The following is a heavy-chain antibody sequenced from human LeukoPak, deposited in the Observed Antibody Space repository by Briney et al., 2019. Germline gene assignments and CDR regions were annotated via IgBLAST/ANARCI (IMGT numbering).Heavy chain of an antibody. CDR1: GFTFSSYG. CDR3: ASGYDILTGYSPY. Sequence: PGGSLRLSCAASGFTFSSYGMHWVRQAPGKGLEWVAFIRYDGSNKYYADSVKGRFTISRDNSKNTLYLQMNSLRAEDTAVYYCASGYDILTGYSPYWRQGTLVTVSS. D-gene: IGHD3-9*01. J-gene: IGHJ4*02. V-gene: IGHV3-30*02. CDR2: IRYDGSNK.